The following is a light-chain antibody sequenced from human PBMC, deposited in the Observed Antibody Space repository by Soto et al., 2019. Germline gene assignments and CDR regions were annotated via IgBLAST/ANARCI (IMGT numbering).Light chain of an antibody. CDR1: ESISSTN. V-gene: IGKV3-20*01. J-gene: IGKJ5*01. Sequence: IGLAQSAGTLSLSPGERATLSCRASESISSTNLGWYQQKPGQAPRLLIYAASSRATGIPVRFSGSGSGTDFTLTISRLEPEDFAVYYCQQYGSSWITFGQGTRLENK. CDR3: QQYGSSWIT. CDR2: AAS.